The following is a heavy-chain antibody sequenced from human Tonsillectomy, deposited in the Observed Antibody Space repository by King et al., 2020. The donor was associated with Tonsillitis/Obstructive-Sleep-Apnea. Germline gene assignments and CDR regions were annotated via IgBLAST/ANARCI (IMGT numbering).Heavy chain of an antibody. Sequence: VQLVESGGGVVQPGRSLRLSCAASRFTFSAYPMHWVRQAPGKGLEWVAVISYDGSNKYYADSVKGRFTISRDNSKNTLYLQMNSLRAEDTAVYYCARDFLDDFWSTFDIWGQGTMVTVSS. CDR1: RFTFSAYP. V-gene: IGHV3-30*04. D-gene: IGHD3-3*01. CDR2: ISYDGSNK. J-gene: IGHJ3*02. CDR3: ARDFLDDFWSTFDI.